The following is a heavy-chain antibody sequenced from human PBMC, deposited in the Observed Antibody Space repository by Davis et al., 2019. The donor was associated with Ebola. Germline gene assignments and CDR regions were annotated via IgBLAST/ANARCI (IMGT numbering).Heavy chain of an antibody. J-gene: IGHJ4*02. V-gene: IGHV3-13*01. CDR3: AKDMGSAVAATDY. CDR1: GFTFSSYD. D-gene: IGHD6-19*01. CDR2: IGTAGDT. Sequence: GESLKISCAASGFTFSSYDMHWVRQATGKGLEWVSAIGTAGDTYYPGSVKGRFTISRENAKNSLYLQMNSLRAEDTALYYCAKDMGSAVAATDYWGQGTLVTVSS.